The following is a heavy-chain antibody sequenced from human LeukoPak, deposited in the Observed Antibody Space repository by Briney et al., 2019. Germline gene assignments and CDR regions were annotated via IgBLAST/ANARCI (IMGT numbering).Heavy chain of an antibody. Sequence: ASVKVSCKASGGTFSSYVISWVRQAPGQGLEWMGWINPNSGGTNYAQKFQGRVTMTRDTSISTAYMELSRLRSDDTAVYYCARAITLYSSSPSCYWGQGTLVTVSS. CDR1: GGTFSSYV. J-gene: IGHJ4*02. V-gene: IGHV1-2*02. CDR2: INPNSGGT. CDR3: ARAITLYSSSPSCY. D-gene: IGHD6-6*01.